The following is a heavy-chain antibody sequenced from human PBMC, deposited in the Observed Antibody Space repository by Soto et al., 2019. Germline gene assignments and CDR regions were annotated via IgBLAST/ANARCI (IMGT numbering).Heavy chain of an antibody. CDR2: VYYSGST. V-gene: IGHV4-59*01. J-gene: IGHJ4*02. CDR1: GGSISGYY. Sequence: SETLSLTCTLSGGSISGYYWSWIRQLPGKGLEWIGYVYYSGSTKYNPSLESRVTISVDMSNNQFSLMLTSVTAADTAVYYCAKYRRTDAEGYRLDFWGQGTLVTVSS. CDR3: AKYRRTDAEGYRLDF. D-gene: IGHD5-12*01.